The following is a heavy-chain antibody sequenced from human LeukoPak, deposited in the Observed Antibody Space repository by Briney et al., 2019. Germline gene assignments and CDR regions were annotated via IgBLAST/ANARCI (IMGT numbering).Heavy chain of an antibody. V-gene: IGHV3-48*03. CDR3: AGELYGDYDAFDI. D-gene: IGHD4-17*01. J-gene: IGHJ3*02. Sequence: GGSLRLSCAASGFTFSSYEMNWVRQAPGKGLEWVSYISSSGSTIYYADSVKGRFTISRDNAKNSLYLQMNSLRAEDTAVYYCAGELYGDYDAFDIWGQGTMVTVSS. CDR2: ISSSGSTI. CDR1: GFTFSSYE.